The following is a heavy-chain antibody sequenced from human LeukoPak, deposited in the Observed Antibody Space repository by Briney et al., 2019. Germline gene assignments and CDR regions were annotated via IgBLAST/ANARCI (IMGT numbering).Heavy chain of an antibody. D-gene: IGHD3-16*01. CDR1: GFIFSSYG. Sequence: PGGSLRLSCAASGFIFSSYGMHWVRQAPGKGLEWVAVISYDGSNKHYADSVKGRFTISRDNSKNTLYLQMNSLRAEDTAVYYCARQGGGQGSFGGVLNWFDPWGQGTLVTVSS. CDR2: ISYDGSNK. J-gene: IGHJ5*02. V-gene: IGHV3-30*03. CDR3: ARQGGGQGSFGGVLNWFDP.